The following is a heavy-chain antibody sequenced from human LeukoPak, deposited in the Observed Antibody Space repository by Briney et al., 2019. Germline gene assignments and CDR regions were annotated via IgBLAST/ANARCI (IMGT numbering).Heavy chain of an antibody. V-gene: IGHV4-61*01. CDR3: ARYSGYDYLDY. Sequence: SETLSLTCTGSGGSASSGSYYWSWIRQPPGKGLEWIGYIYYSGSTNYNPSLKSRVTISVDTSKNQFSLKLSSVTAADTAVYYCARYSGYDYLDYWGQGTLVTVSS. D-gene: IGHD5-12*01. CDR1: GGSASSGSYY. J-gene: IGHJ4*02. CDR2: IYYSGST.